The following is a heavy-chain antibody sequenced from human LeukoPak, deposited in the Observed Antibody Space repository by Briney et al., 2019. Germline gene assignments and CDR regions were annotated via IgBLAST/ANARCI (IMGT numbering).Heavy chain of an antibody. D-gene: IGHD3-9*01. CDR3: AGVLVLRYFDWLPDRFDY. Sequence: PGGSLRLSCAASGFTFSSYCMRWVRQAPGKGLEGVANIKQDGSEKYYVDSVKGRFTISRDNAKNSLYLQMNSLRAEGTAVYYCAGVLVLRYFDWLPDRFDYWGQGTLVTVSS. V-gene: IGHV3-7*04. CDR2: IKQDGSEK. CDR1: GFTFSSYC. J-gene: IGHJ4*02.